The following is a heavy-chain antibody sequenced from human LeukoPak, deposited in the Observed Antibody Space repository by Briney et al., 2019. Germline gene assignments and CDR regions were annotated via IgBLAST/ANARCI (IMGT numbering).Heavy chain of an antibody. J-gene: IGHJ4*02. Sequence: SVKVSCKASGGTFSSYAISWVRQAPGQGLEWMGRIIPIFGTANYAQKFQGRVTITTDESMSTAYMELSSLRSEDTAVYYCARAPDVLRYFDWLEGPLYFDYWGQGTLVTVSS. CDR2: IIPIFGTA. CDR1: GGTFSSYA. CDR3: ARAPDVLRYFDWLEGPLYFDY. D-gene: IGHD3-9*01. V-gene: IGHV1-69*05.